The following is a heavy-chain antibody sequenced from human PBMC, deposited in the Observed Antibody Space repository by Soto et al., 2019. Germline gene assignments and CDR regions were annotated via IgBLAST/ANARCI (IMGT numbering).Heavy chain of an antibody. CDR3: ARAARYYYDSSGLLMRDY. CDR2: ISAYNGNT. Sequence: VKVSCKASGYTFTSYGISWVRQAPGQGLEWMGWISAYNGNTNYAQKLQGRVTMTTDTSTSTAYMELRSLRSDDTAVYYCARAARYYYDSSGLLMRDYWGQGTLVTVSS. D-gene: IGHD3-22*01. CDR1: GYTFTSYG. J-gene: IGHJ4*02. V-gene: IGHV1-18*01.